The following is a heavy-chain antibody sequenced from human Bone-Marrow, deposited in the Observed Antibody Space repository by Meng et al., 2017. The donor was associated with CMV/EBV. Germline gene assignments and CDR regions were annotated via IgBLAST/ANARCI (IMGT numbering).Heavy chain of an antibody. CDR1: GGSISSGDYY. CDR2: INHSGST. J-gene: IGHJ6*02. D-gene: IGHD3-16*01. V-gene: IGHV4-39*07. Sequence: SETLSLTCTVSGGSISSGDYYWSWIRQPPGKGLEWIGEINHSGSTNYNPSLKSRVTISVDTSKNQFSLKLSSVTAADTAVYYCARGPPRYIWGTYGMDVWGQGTTVTVSS. CDR3: ARGPPRYIWGTYGMDV.